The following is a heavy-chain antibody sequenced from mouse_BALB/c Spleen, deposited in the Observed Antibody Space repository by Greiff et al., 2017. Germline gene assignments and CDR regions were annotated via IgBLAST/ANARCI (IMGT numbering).Heavy chain of an antibody. CDR2: IYPGNGDT. CDR1: GYTFTSYN. V-gene: IGHV1-12*01. J-gene: IGHJ4*01. CDR3: ARGDYGSSYDAMDY. D-gene: IGHD1-1*01. Sequence: QVQLQQPGAELVKPGASVKMSCKASGYTFTSYNMHWVKQTPGQGLEWIGAIYPGNGDTSYNQKFKGKATLTADKSSSTAYMQLSSLTSEDSAVYYCARGDYGSSYDAMDYWGQGTSVTVSS.